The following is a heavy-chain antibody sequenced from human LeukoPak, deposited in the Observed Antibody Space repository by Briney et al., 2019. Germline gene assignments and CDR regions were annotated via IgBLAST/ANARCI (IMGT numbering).Heavy chain of an antibody. CDR2: IYYSGST. V-gene: IGHV4-59*01. Sequence: SETLSLTCTVSGGSISSYYWSWIRQPPGKGLEWIGYIYYSGSTNYNPSLKSRVTISVDTSKNQFSLKLSSVTAADTAVYYCAREGWELPRTFDISGQGTMVTVSS. CDR3: AREGWELPRTFDI. J-gene: IGHJ3*02. D-gene: IGHD1-26*01. CDR1: GGSISSYY.